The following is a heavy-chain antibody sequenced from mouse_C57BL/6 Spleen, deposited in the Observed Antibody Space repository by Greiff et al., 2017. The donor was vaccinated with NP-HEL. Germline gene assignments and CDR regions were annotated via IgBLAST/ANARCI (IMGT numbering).Heavy chain of an antibody. V-gene: IGHV1-53*01. CDR1: GYTFTSYW. CDR3: AREGPYYYGSSYVFDY. J-gene: IGHJ2*01. Sequence: QVQLQQPGTELVKPGASVKLSCKASGYTFTSYWMHWVKQRPGQGLEWIGNINPSNGGTNYNEKFKSKATLTVDKSSSTAYMQLSSLTSEDSAVYYCAREGPYYYGSSYVFDYWGKGTTLTVSS. D-gene: IGHD1-1*01. CDR2: INPSNGGT.